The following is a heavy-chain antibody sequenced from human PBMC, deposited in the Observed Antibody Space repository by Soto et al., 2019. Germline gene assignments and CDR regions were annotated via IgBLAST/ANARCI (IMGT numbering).Heavy chain of an antibody. CDR1: GVSVRSYT. V-gene: IGHV4-4*07. D-gene: IGHD2-21*02. CDR3: ARDGMTTGDT. CDR2: VFSSVSA. J-gene: IGHJ4*02. Sequence: TLSLTCIVSGVSVRSYTWSWVRQPANKGLEWIGRVFSSVSATYNPSLKSRVSISMDTPENRISLKLDSVTAADAGVYFCARDGMTTGDTWGPGTLVTVSS.